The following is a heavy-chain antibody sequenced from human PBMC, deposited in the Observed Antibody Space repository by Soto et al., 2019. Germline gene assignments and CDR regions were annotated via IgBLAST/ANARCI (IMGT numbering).Heavy chain of an antibody. Sequence: PSETLSLTCSVSGGSINNYYWSWIRQPPGKGLEWIGYIYSTGRTYYSPSLKSRVTMSVDTSKNQFSLKLSSVTAADTAVYYCARDVVRGSVHFDYWGQGTLVTVSS. CDR3: ARDVVRGSVHFDY. J-gene: IGHJ4*02. CDR1: GGSINNYY. V-gene: IGHV4-4*08. CDR2: IYSTGRT. D-gene: IGHD3-10*01.